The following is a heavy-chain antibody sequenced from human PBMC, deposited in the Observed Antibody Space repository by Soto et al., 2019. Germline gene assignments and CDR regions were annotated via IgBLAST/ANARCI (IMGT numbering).Heavy chain of an antibody. CDR2: IYPPDSDT. Sequence: GSLKISCKVSGYSFTTYCIGLVRQIPGKGLEWLGIIYPPDSDTRYSPSFQGHVTISVDKSISTAYLQWSSLKDSDSATYYCVRGIFNNDYWGQGTLVTVSS. V-gene: IGHV5-51*01. CDR1: GYSFTTYC. J-gene: IGHJ4*02. CDR3: VRGIFNNDY.